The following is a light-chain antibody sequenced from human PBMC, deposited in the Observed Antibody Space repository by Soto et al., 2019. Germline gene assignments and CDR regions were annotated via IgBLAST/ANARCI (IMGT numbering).Light chain of an antibody. CDR3: QQYNSYSEA. CDR2: KAS. CDR1: QTISSC. J-gene: IGKJ1*01. V-gene: IGKV1-5*03. Sequence: DIQMSQSHSTLSGSVGDRVTITCRASQTISSCLAWYQQKPGKAPKLLIYKASTLKSGVPSRFSGSGSGTEFTLTISSLQPDDFATYYCQQYNSYSEAFGQGTKVDI.